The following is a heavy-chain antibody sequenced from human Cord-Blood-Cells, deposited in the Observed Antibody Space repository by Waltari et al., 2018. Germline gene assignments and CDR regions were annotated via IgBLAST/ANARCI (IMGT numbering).Heavy chain of an antibody. CDR2: IYPVDSDT. CDR3: ARRAGYSSSWYAFDI. Sequence: EVQLVQSGAEVKKPGESLKISCKGSGYSFTSYWIGWGGQGPGKGLEWMGIIYPVDSDTRYSPSFQGQVTISADKSIRTAYLQWSSLKASDTAMYYCARRAGYSSSWYAFDIWGQGTMVTVSS. D-gene: IGHD6-13*01. CDR1: GYSFTSYW. V-gene: IGHV5-51*01. J-gene: IGHJ3*02.